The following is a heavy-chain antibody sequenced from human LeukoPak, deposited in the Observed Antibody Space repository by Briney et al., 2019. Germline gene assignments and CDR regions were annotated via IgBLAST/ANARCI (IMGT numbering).Heavy chain of an antibody. CDR2: IIPIVGRA. Sequence: ASVKVSCKASGGTFSSHTVNWVRQAPGQGFEWMGRIIPIVGRANSAQRFQGRVTITADKSTSTAYMEVNSLRSEDTAMYYCASGRSGQGWDIWGQGTMVTVSS. CDR1: GGTFSSHT. J-gene: IGHJ3*02. V-gene: IGHV1-69*02. D-gene: IGHD6-19*01. CDR3: ASGRSGQGWDI.